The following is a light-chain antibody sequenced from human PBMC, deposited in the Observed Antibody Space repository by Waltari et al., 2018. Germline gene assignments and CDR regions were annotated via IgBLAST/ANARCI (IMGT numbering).Light chain of an antibody. CDR2: AAS. J-gene: IGKJ4*01. CDR1: QGISIW. Sequence: DIQMTQSPSSVSASVGDTVTITRRASQGISIWLAWYQQKPGRTPDLLIYAASSLQSGVPSRFSGSGSGTDFTLTITRLQPEDFATCYCQQANSFPFTFGGGTKVEI. V-gene: IGKV1-12*01. CDR3: QQANSFPFT.